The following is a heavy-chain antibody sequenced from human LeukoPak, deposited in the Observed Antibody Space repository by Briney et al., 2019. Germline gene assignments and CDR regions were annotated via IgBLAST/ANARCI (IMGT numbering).Heavy chain of an antibody. V-gene: IGHV3-21*01. D-gene: IGHD6-19*01. Sequence: GGSLRLSCAASGFALRSYTVTWVRQAPGKGLEWVSSISSTSAYIYYAESVKGRFSISRDNVDDVVHLQMSSLRNEDTAFYYCARVAVAGPTGWFDSWGQGTLVTVSS. CDR3: ARVAVAGPTGWFDS. CDR2: ISSTSAYI. J-gene: IGHJ5*01. CDR1: GFALRSYT.